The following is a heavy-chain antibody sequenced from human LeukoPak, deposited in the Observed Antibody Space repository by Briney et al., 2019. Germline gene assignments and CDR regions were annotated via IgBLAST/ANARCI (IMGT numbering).Heavy chain of an antibody. D-gene: IGHD1-26*01. CDR3: ARDRSGSYSHDAFDI. Sequence: PSETLSLTCTVSGGSISSYYWTWIRQLPGKGLEWIGSLYYSGSTNYNPSLKSRVTISVDTSKNQFSLKLSSVTAADTAVYYCARDRSGSYSHDAFDIWGQGTMVTVSS. CDR1: GGSISSYY. J-gene: IGHJ3*02. CDR2: LYYSGST. V-gene: IGHV4-59*01.